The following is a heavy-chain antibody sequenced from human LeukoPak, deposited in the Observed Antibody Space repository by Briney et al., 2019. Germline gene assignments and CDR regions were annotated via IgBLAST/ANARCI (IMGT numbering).Heavy chain of an antibody. Sequence: SETLSLTCTVSGGSISSYYWSWIRQPPGKGLEWIGYIYYSGSTSYNPSLKSRVTISVDTSKNQFSLKLSSVTAADTAVYYCARGTMIVPTRGAFDIWGQGTMVTVSS. V-gene: IGHV4-59*01. CDR3: ARGTMIVPTRGAFDI. CDR2: IYYSGST. D-gene: IGHD3-22*01. CDR1: GGSISSYY. J-gene: IGHJ3*02.